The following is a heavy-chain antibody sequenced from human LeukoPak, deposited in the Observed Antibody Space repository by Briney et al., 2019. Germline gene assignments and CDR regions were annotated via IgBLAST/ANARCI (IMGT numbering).Heavy chain of an antibody. CDR3: ATPRRHSSGWNFDY. D-gene: IGHD6-19*01. CDR2: FDPEDGET. J-gene: IGHJ4*02. Sequence: GASVKVSCKVSGYTLTELSMHWVRQAPGKGLEWMGGFDPEDGETIYAQKFQGRVTMTEDTSTDTAHMELSSLRSEDTAVYYCATPRRHSSGWNFDYWGQGTLVTVSS. V-gene: IGHV1-24*01. CDR1: GYTLTELS.